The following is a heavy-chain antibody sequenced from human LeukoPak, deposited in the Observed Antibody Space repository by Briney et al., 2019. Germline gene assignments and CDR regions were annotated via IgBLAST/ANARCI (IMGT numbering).Heavy chain of an antibody. CDR3: ASSLAARPFLDAFDI. J-gene: IGHJ3*02. CDR1: GGTFSSYA. V-gene: IGHV1-69*05. Sequence: SVRVSCKASGGTFSSYAISWVRQAPGQGLEWMGGIIPIFGTANYAQKFQGRVTITTDESTSTAYMELSSLRSEDTAVYYCASSLAARPFLDAFDIWGQGTMVTVSS. D-gene: IGHD6-6*01. CDR2: IIPIFGTA.